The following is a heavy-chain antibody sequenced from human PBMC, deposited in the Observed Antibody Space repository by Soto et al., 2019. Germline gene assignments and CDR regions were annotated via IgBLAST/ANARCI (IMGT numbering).Heavy chain of an antibody. CDR2: IYYSGST. CDR1: GGSISSGNYY. J-gene: IGHJ4*02. D-gene: IGHD3-10*01. CDR3: ARVGGFGATTIDY. Sequence: QVQLQESGPGLVKPSQTLSLTCTVSGGSISSGNYYWSWIRQPPGKGLEWIGYIYYSGSTYYNPSLKSRVTISVDTSKNQFSLKLSSVTAADTAVYYCARVGGFGATTIDYRGQGTLVNVSS. V-gene: IGHV4-30-4*01.